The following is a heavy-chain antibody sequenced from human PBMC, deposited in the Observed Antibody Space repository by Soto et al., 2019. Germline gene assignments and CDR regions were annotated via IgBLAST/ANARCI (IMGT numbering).Heavy chain of an antibody. V-gene: IGHV3-23*01. CDR2: ISGSGGST. Sequence: GGSLRLSCAASGFTFSSYAMSWVRQAPGKGLEWVSAISGSGGSTYYADSVKGRFTISRDNSKNTLYLQMNSLRAEDTAVYYCAKTPTHDRPEGGAFDIWGQGTMVTVSS. J-gene: IGHJ3*02. CDR3: AKTPTHDRPEGGAFDI. CDR1: GFTFSSYA. D-gene: IGHD3-22*01.